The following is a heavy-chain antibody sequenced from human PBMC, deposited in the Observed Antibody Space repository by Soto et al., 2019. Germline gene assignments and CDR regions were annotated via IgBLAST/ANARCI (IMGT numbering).Heavy chain of an antibody. CDR3: ATTARGYDLTYAFDI. D-gene: IGHD5-12*01. Sequence: QVQLQESGPGLVKPSQTLSLTCTVSGGSISSGGYYWSWIRQHPGKGLEWIGYIYYSGSTYYNPSLKSRVTISVDTSKNQFSLKLSSVTAADTAVYYFATTARGYDLTYAFDIWGQGTMVTVSS. V-gene: IGHV4-31*03. J-gene: IGHJ3*02. CDR1: GGSISSGGYY. CDR2: IYYSGST.